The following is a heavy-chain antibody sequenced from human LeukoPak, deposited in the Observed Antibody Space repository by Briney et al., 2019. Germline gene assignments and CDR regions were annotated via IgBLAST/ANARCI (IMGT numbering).Heavy chain of an antibody. D-gene: IGHD1-1*01. CDR1: GGSISSYY. Sequence: KTSETLSLTCTVSGGSISSYYWGWIRQPPGKGLEWIAYIYYSGSTYYNPSLKSRVTISVDTSKNQFSLKLSSVTAADTAVYYCARGVQLERFDYWGQGTLVTVSS. CDR2: IYYSGST. V-gene: IGHV4-59*01. CDR3: ARGVQLERFDY. J-gene: IGHJ4*02.